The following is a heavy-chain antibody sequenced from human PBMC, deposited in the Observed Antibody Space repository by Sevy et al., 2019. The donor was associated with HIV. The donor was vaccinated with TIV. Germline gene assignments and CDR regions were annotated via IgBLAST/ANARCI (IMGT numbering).Heavy chain of an antibody. CDR1: GFTFSSYA. CDR3: AKDQVTAMVTPYYFDY. J-gene: IGHJ4*02. Sequence: GGSLRLSCVASGFTFSSYAMSWVRQAPGKGLEWVSAISGSGGSTYYADSVKGRFTISRDNSKNTLYLQMNSLRAEDTAVYYCAKDQVTAMVTPYYFDYWGQGTLVTVSS. CDR2: ISGSGGST. V-gene: IGHV3-23*01. D-gene: IGHD5-18*01.